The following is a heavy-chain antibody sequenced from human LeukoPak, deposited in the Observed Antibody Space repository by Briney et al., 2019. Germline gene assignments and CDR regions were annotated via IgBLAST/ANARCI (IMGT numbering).Heavy chain of an antibody. CDR1: GFTFSSSA. Sequence: QAGGSLRLSCAASGFTFSSSAMSWVRQVPGKGLEWVSGISASGGSTYYADSVRGRFTISRDNSKNTLYLQMNSLRAEDTAVYYCAKDGGAGYSSRTDYFDDWGQGTLVTVSS. CDR3: AKDGGAGYSSRTDYFDD. D-gene: IGHD6-13*01. CDR2: ISASGGST. J-gene: IGHJ4*02. V-gene: IGHV3-23*01.